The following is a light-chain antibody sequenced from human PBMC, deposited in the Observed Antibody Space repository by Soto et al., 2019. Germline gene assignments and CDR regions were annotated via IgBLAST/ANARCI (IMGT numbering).Light chain of an antibody. CDR3: SSYSSSTTHVV. Sequence: QSVLTQPASVSGSPGRSVTISCTGTSTDVGDFNYVSWYQHLPGRAPKLIIYDVTNRPSGISYRFSASKSGRTASLTISGIQAEDEGDYYCSSYSSSTTHVVFGGGTKLTVL. CDR1: STDVGDFNY. J-gene: IGLJ2*01. V-gene: IGLV2-14*03. CDR2: DVT.